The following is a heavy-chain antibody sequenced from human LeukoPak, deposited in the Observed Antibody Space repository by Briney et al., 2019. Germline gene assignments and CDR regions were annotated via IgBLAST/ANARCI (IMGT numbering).Heavy chain of an antibody. CDR2: INEDGSTT. CDR1: GFTFSSNW. V-gene: IGHV3-74*01. D-gene: IGHD1-26*01. Sequence: GGSLRLSCAASGFTFSSNWMHWVRQAPGKGLVWVSRINEDGSTTNYADSVRGRSTIFRDNAKNTLYLQMNSLRAEDTAVYYCVRDLGGRSGHWGQGTLVTVSS. J-gene: IGHJ4*02. CDR3: VRDLGGRSGH.